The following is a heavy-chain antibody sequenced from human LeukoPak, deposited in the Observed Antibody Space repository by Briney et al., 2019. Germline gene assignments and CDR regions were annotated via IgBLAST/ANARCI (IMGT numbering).Heavy chain of an antibody. D-gene: IGHD6-19*01. V-gene: IGHV4-31*03. CDR1: GGSISSGGYY. CDR2: IYYSGST. Sequence: SETLSLTCTVSGGSISSGGYYWSWIRQHPGKGLEWIGYIYYSGSTYYNPSLKSRVTMPVDTSKNQFSLKLSSVTAADTAVYYCARGFTVAGTGWFDPWGQGTLVTVSS. CDR3: ARGFTVAGTGWFDP. J-gene: IGHJ5*02.